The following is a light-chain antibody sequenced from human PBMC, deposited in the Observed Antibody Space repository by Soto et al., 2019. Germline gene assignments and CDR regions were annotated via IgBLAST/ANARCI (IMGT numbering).Light chain of an antibody. V-gene: IGLV2-8*01. Sequence: QSALTQPPSASGAPGQTVTISCTGTSSDVGGDNFVYWYQHHPGKAPKLLIYGNNNRPSGVPNRFSGSKSGNTASLTVSGLQAEDEADYYCKSYAGSNISVFGTGTKLTVL. CDR3: KSYAGSNISV. J-gene: IGLJ1*01. CDR1: SSDVGGDNF. CDR2: GNN.